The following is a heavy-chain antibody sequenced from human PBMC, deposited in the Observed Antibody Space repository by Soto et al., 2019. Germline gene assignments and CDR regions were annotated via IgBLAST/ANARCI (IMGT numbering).Heavy chain of an antibody. V-gene: IGHV4-59*08. CDR2: IYYSGST. Sequence: PSETLSLTRTVSGGSISSYYWSWIRQPPGKGLEWIGYIYYSGSTNYNPSLKSRVTISVDTSKNQFSLKLSSVTAADTAVYYCARLVSSGWYGWFDPWGQGTLVTVSS. CDR3: ARLVSSGWYGWFDP. D-gene: IGHD6-19*01. CDR1: GGSISSYY. J-gene: IGHJ5*02.